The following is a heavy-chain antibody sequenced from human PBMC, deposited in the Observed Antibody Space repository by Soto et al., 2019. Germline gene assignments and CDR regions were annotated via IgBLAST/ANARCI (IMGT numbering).Heavy chain of an antibody. J-gene: IGHJ4*02. D-gene: IGHD3-16*01. CDR2: ISYDGSNK. V-gene: IGHV3-30*18. Sequence: GGSLRLSCAASGFTFSSYGMHWVRQAPGKGLEWVAVISYDGSNKYYADSVKGRFTISRDNSKNTLYLQMNSLRAEDTAVYYCAKDGNDYVWGSSFDYWGQGTLVTVSS. CDR1: GFTFSSYG. CDR3: AKDGNDYVWGSSFDY.